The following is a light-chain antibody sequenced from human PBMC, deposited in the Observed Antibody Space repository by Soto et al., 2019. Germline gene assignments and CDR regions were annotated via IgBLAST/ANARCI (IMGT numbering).Light chain of an antibody. J-gene: IGKJ3*01. Sequence: EIVLTQSPDTLSLSPGERATLSYRASQSVSSSLAWYQQKPGQAPRLLIYDASNRATGIPARFRGSGSGTDFTLTISSLEPEDFAVYYCQQRSNWPPEVTFGPGTKVDIK. CDR2: DAS. CDR3: QQRSNWPPEVT. V-gene: IGKV3-11*01. CDR1: QSVSSS.